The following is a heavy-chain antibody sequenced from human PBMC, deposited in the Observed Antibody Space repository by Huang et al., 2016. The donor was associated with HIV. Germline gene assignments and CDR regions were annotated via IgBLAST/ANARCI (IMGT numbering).Heavy chain of an antibody. J-gene: IGHJ4*02. Sequence: EVNMVESGGGSVQPGRSLRLSCLTSGFTFRDYAITWFRQAPGKGLEWVGVISSNVYGGTVQYAASVKGRFIISRDDSRNIAYLEMNSPKTDDTGTYYCSTDGEPYYFEYWGRGTRVTVAS. CDR1: GFTFRDYA. CDR2: ISSNVYGGTV. CDR3: STDGEPYYFEY. V-gene: IGHV3-49*03.